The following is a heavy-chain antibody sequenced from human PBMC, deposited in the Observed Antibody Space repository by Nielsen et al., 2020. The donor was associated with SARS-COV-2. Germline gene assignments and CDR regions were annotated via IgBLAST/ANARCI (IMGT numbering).Heavy chain of an antibody. CDR1: GGSIRHTNYY. J-gene: IGHJ6*03. Sequence: SETLSLTYTVSGGSIRHTNYYWGWIRQPPGKGLEWIGSVYYTGRTSYTPSLRSRVTIFEDTSRNQFSLKLTSLTAADTAVYYCASIRSYYYMDVWGEGTSVTVSS. D-gene: IGHD3-3*02. V-gene: IGHV4-39*01. CDR2: VYYTGRT. CDR3: ASIRSYYYMDV.